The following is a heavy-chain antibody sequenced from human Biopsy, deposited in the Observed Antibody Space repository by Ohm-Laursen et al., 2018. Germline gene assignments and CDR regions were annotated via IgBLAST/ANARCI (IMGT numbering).Heavy chain of an antibody. CDR1: GVTLSGYG. CDR3: ATELLPPGVGGPWLDS. J-gene: IGHJ5*01. CDR2: ISAGSSYI. Sequence: GSLRLSCSASGVTLSGYGMNWVRQAPGKGLEWVSSISAGSSYIYYADSVKGRFTVSRDNTKNTLYLQMNSLRAADTAIYFCATELLPPGVGGPWLDSWGQGTPVTVSS. D-gene: IGHD3-10*01. V-gene: IGHV3-21*06.